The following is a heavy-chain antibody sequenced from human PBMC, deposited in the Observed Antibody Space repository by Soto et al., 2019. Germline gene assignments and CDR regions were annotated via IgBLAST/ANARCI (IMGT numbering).Heavy chain of an antibody. CDR2: IKQDGSEK. CDR3: ARVVRGVNPYYYYYYMDV. Sequence: QSGGSLRLSCAASGFTFSSYWMSWVRQAPGKGLEWVANIKQDGSEKYYVDSVKGRFTISRDNAKNSLYLQMNSLRAEDTAVYYCARVVRGVNPYYYYYYMDVWGKGTTVTVSS. D-gene: IGHD3-10*01. CDR1: GFTFSSYW. J-gene: IGHJ6*03. V-gene: IGHV3-7*01.